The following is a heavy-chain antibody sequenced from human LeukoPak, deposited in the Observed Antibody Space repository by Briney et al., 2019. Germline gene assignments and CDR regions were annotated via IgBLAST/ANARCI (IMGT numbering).Heavy chain of an antibody. D-gene: IGHD3-3*01. J-gene: IGHJ4*02. Sequence: SGGSLRLSCAASGLTFSSYAMSWVRQAPGKGLEWVSAISGSSGHTYYADCVKGRFTISRDNSKNTLYLQMNSLRAEDTAVYYCAKVGFSEMEWLLYSDHWGQGTLVTVSS. CDR3: AKVGFSEMEWLLYSDH. CDR1: GLTFSSYA. V-gene: IGHV3-23*01. CDR2: ISGSSGHT.